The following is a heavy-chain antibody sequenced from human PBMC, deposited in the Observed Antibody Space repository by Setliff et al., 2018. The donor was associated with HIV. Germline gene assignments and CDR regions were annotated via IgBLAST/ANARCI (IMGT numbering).Heavy chain of an antibody. D-gene: IGHD3-3*02. J-gene: IGHJ6*02. Sequence: GGSLSLSCAASGFTFTSYWMIWVRQAPGKGLEWVANINQDGSEKNYVDSVKGRFTISRDNAKNSLYLQMDSLRVEDTTVYYCTRKLAPGHGMDVWGQVTTVTVSS. CDR1: GFTFTSYW. CDR3: TRKLAPGHGMDV. V-gene: IGHV3-7*01. CDR2: INQDGSEK.